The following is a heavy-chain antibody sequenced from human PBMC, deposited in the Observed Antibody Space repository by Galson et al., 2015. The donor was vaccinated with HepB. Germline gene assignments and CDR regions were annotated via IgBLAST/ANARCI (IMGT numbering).Heavy chain of an antibody. CDR3: VFLRGNDLKPLDY. CDR1: TFIFSTYS. V-gene: IGHV3-48*04. J-gene: IGHJ4*02. CDR2: ISSSDTTI. D-gene: IGHD4-23*01. Sequence: SLRLSCAASTFIFSTYSMNWVRQAPGKGLEWVSYISSSDTTIYYADSVKGRFTISRDNAKNSLYLQMNSLRAGDSAVYYCVFLRGNDLKPLDYWGQGTLVTVSS.